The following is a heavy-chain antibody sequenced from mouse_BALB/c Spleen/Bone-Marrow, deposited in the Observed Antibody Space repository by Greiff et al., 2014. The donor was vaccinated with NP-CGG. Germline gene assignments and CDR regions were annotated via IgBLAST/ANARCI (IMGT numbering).Heavy chain of an antibody. J-gene: IGHJ2*01. Sequence: VMLVESGAELVRPGSSVKISCKASGYAFGAYWMNWVKQRPGQGLEWIGQIFPGDGETDYNGNFKAEATLTADKSSTTAYMQLSSLTSEDSAVYFCAVYYRYDLDYRGQGTTLTVSS. CDR1: GYAFGAYW. D-gene: IGHD2-14*01. CDR2: IFPGDGET. V-gene: IGHV1-80*01. CDR3: AVYYRYDLDY.